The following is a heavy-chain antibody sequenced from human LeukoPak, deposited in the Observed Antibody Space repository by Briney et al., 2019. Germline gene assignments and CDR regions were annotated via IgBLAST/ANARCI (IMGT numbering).Heavy chain of an antibody. J-gene: IGHJ5*02. D-gene: IGHD3-22*01. Sequence: SETLSLTCAVYVGSFSGYYWSWIRQPPGKGLEWIGEINHSGSTNYNPSPKSRVTTSVDPSKNQVSLKLTSVTAADTAVYYCARVNYYGSGGYYWWFDPWGQGTLVTVSS. CDR1: VGSFSGYY. CDR3: ARVNYYGSGGYYWWFDP. CDR2: INHSGST. V-gene: IGHV4-34*01.